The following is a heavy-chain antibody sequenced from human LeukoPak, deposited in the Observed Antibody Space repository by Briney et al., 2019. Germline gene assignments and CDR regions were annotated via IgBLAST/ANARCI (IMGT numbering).Heavy chain of an antibody. CDR1: GYTFTSYG. Sequence: VASVKVSCKASGYTFTSYGISWVRQAPGQGLEWMGWISAYNGNTNYAQKLQGRVTMTTDTSTSTAYMELRSLRSDDTAVYYCARDTGRNIVVVPAATLFPALPLYYYYGMDVWGQGTTVTVSS. D-gene: IGHD2-2*01. CDR3: ARDTGRNIVVVPAATLFPALPLYYYYGMDV. CDR2: ISAYNGNT. J-gene: IGHJ6*02. V-gene: IGHV1-18*01.